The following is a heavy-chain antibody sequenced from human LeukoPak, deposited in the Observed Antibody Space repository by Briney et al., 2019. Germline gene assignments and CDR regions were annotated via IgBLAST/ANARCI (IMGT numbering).Heavy chain of an antibody. CDR3: ARENQGGSDY. CDR1: GFTLSGYV. Sequence: GGSLRPSCAASGFTLSGYVMHWVRQAPGKGPESVSAITPDGGSTYYANSVKGRFTISRDNSKNTLYLQMGSLTTEDMAVYYCARENQGGSDYWGQGTLVTVSS. V-gene: IGHV3-64*01. J-gene: IGHJ4*02. D-gene: IGHD1-14*01. CDR2: ITPDGGST.